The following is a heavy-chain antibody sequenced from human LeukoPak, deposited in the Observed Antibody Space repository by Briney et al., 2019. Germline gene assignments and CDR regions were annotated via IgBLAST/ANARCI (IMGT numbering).Heavy chain of an antibody. Sequence: ASVKVSCKASGYTFTSYYMHWVRQAPEQGLEWMGIINPSGGSTSYAQKFQGRVTMTRDTSTSTAYMELSSLRSEDTAVYYCARDNIAVAGYYYYGMDVWGQGTTVTVSS. J-gene: IGHJ6*02. D-gene: IGHD6-19*01. CDR1: GYTFTSYY. CDR2: INPSGGST. CDR3: ARDNIAVAGYYYYGMDV. V-gene: IGHV1-46*01.